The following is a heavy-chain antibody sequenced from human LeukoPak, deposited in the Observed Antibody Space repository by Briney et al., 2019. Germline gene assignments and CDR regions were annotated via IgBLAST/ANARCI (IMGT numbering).Heavy chain of an antibody. D-gene: IGHD3-22*01. CDR2: ISYDGSNK. J-gene: IGHJ4*02. Sequence: PGGSLRLSCAASGFTFSSYGMHWVRQAPGKGLEWVAVISYDGSNKYYADSVKGRFTISRDNSKNTLYLQMNSLRAEDTAVYYCAKESSGYPRGPFDYWGQGTLVTVSS. CDR1: GFTFSSYG. V-gene: IGHV3-30*18. CDR3: AKESSGYPRGPFDY.